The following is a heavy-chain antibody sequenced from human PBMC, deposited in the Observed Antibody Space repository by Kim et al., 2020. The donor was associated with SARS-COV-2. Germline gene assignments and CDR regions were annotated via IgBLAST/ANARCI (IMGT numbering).Heavy chain of an antibody. CDR3: ASSPVGASHFDY. CDR1: GGSISSSNW. CDR2: IYHSGST. V-gene: IGHV4-4*02. Sequence: SETLSLTCAVSGGSISSSNWWSWVRQPPGKGLEWIGEIYHSGSTNYNPSLKSRVTISVDKSKNQFSLKLSSVTAADTAVYYCASSPVGASHFDYWGQGTLVTVSS. J-gene: IGHJ4*02. D-gene: IGHD1-26*01.